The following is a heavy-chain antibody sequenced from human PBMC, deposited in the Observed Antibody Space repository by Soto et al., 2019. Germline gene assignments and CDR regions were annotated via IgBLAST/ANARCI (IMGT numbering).Heavy chain of an antibody. V-gene: IGHV1-18*01. CDR2: ISAYNGNT. Sequence: GASVKVSCKASGYTFTSYGISWVRQAPGQGLEWMGWISAYNGNTNYAQKLQGRVTMTTDTSTSTAYMELSSLRSDDTAVSYCARDEWYGVLYYHDGKDVWGQGTTVTVSS. CDR1: GYTFTSYG. D-gene: IGHD2-8*01. CDR3: ARDEWYGVLYYHDGKDV. J-gene: IGHJ6*02.